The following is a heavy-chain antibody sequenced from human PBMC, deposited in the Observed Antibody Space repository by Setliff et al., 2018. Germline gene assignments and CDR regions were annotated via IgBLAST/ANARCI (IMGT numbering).Heavy chain of an antibody. CDR3: ASPRRDDLDSPFDAFDI. Sequence: SETLSLTCSVYGESFSNNYWSWIRQPPGKGLEWIGESNHSGNTTNHPSLKSRLTMSVDTSKNQFSLKLTSVTAADTAVYYCASPRRDDLDSPFDAFDIWGQGTMVTVSS. V-gene: IGHV4-34*01. J-gene: IGHJ3*02. CDR1: GESFSNNY. D-gene: IGHD3-3*01. CDR2: SNHSGNT.